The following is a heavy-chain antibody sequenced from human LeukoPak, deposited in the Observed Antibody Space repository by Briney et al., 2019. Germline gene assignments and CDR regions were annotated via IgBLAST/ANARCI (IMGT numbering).Heavy chain of an antibody. V-gene: IGHV3-53*01. D-gene: IGHD6-13*01. Sequence: GGSLRLSCAASGFTVSSNYMSWVRQAPGKGLEWVSVIYSGGSTYYADSVKGRFTISRDNSKNTLYLQMNSLRAEDTAVYYCAKDRSQGMAAAVVVPDYWGQGTLVTVSS. CDR3: AKDRSQGMAAAVVVPDY. J-gene: IGHJ4*02. CDR1: GFTVSSNY. CDR2: IYSGGST.